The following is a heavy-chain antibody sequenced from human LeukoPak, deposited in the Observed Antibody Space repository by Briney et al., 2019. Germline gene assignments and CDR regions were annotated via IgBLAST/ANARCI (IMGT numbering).Heavy chain of an antibody. D-gene: IGHD2-2*01. Sequence: PGGSLRLSCAASGFTFSRYGMHWVRQAPGKGLEWVAVIWYDGSNKYYADSVKGRFTISRDNSKNTLYLQMNSLRAEDTAVYYCAKEKSAARRYYFDYWGQGTLVTVSS. J-gene: IGHJ4*02. V-gene: IGHV3-33*06. CDR2: IWYDGSNK. CDR1: GFTFSRYG. CDR3: AKEKSAARRYYFDY.